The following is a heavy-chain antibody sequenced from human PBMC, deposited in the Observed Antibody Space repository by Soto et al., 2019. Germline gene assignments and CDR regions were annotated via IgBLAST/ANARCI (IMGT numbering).Heavy chain of an antibody. CDR1: GGTFSTYP. Sequence: QVQLVQSGAEVKKPGSSVKVSCKASGGTFSTYPISWVRQAPGQGLEWMGGIIPIFGTANYAQKFQGRVTITADESTGTAYRDLSSLRSEDTAVYCCATNTITFGGVINYYNMDVWGQGTTVTVSS. D-gene: IGHD3-16*01. V-gene: IGHV1-69*12. J-gene: IGHJ6*02. CDR2: IIPIFGTA. CDR3: ATNTITFGGVINYYNMDV.